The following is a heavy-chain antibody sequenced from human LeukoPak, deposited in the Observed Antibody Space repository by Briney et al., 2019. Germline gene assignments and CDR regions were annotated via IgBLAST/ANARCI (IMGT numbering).Heavy chain of an antibody. Sequence: GGSLRLSCAASGFTFSSYAMSWVRQAPGKGLEWVSAISGSGGSTYYADSVKGRFTISRDNSKNTLYLQMNSLRAEDMAVYYCATHEPYLLPIGDYYYYMDVWGKGTTVTVSS. V-gene: IGHV3-23*01. CDR3: ATHEPYLLPIGDYYYYMDV. D-gene: IGHD2-2*01. J-gene: IGHJ6*03. CDR1: GFTFSSYA. CDR2: ISGSGGST.